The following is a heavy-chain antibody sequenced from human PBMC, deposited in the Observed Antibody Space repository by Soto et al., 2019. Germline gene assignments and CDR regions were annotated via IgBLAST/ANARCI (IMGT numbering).Heavy chain of an antibody. CDR1: GFTVSSNY. Sequence: EVHLVETGGGLIQPGGSLRLSCAASGFTVSSNYMSWVRQAPGKGLEWVSVIYSGGSTYYADSVKGRFTISRDNSKNTLYLQMSSLRAEDTAVYYCARQSLLKSIPIYGYFYYAMDVWGQGTSVIVSS. V-gene: IGHV3-53*02. CDR2: IYSGGST. CDR3: ARQSLLKSIPIYGYFYYAMDV. J-gene: IGHJ6*02. D-gene: IGHD3-3*01.